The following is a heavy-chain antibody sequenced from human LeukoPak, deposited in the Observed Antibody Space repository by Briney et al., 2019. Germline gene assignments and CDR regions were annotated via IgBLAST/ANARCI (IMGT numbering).Heavy chain of an antibody. Sequence: GSVKVSCKASGYTFTSYDINWVRQATGQGLEWMGWMNPNSGNTGYAQKFQGRVTMTRNTSISTAYMELSSLRSEDTAVYYCARSVDTAMVDFDYWGQGTLVTVSS. D-gene: IGHD5-18*01. V-gene: IGHV1-8*01. CDR3: ARSVDTAMVDFDY. CDR1: GYTFTSYD. CDR2: MNPNSGNT. J-gene: IGHJ4*02.